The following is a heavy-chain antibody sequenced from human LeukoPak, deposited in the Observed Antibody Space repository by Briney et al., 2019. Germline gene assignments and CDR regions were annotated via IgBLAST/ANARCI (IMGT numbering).Heavy chain of an antibody. D-gene: IGHD7-27*01. V-gene: IGHV4-59*01. CDR3: AGGRKTGDRLFDY. CDR2: IYYSGST. J-gene: IGHJ4*02. CDR1: GGSISSYY. Sequence: PSGTLSLTCTVSGGSISSYYWSWIRQPPGKGLEWIGYIYYSGSTNYNPSLKSRVTISVDTSKNQFSLKLSSVTAADTAVYYCAGGRKTGDRLFDYWGQGTLVTVSS.